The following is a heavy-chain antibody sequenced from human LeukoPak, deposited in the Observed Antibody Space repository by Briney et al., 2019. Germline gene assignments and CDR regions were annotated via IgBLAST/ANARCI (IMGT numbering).Heavy chain of an antibody. CDR3: ARTPSSITIFGVEEYYYYGMDV. Sequence: GGSLRLSCAASGFTFSSYAMHWVRQAPGKGLEYVSAISSNGGNTYYANSVKGRFTISRDNSKNTLCLQMGSLRAEDMAVYYCARTPSSITIFGVEEYYYYGMDVWGQGTTVTVSS. CDR2: ISSNGGNT. CDR1: GFTFSSYA. V-gene: IGHV3-64*01. D-gene: IGHD3-3*01. J-gene: IGHJ6*02.